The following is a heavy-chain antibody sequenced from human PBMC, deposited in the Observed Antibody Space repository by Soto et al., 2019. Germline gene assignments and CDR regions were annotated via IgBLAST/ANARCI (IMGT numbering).Heavy chain of an antibody. CDR2: ISYDGRNK. Sequence: QVQLVESGGGVVQPGRSLRLSSAASGFTFSTYGIHWVRQAPGKGLEWVAVISYDGRNKYSADSVKGRFTISRDNSKNTLYLQMNSLRAEDTAVYYCAKGRGPYYDYYGMDVWGQGTTVTVSS. CDR3: AKGRGPYYDYYGMDV. D-gene: IGHD3-10*01. CDR1: GFTFSTYG. J-gene: IGHJ6*02. V-gene: IGHV3-30*18.